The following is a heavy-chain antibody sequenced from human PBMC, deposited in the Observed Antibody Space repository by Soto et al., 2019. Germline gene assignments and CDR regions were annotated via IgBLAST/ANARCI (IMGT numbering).Heavy chain of an antibody. CDR2: IYYSGST. D-gene: IGHD6-19*01. V-gene: IGHV4-59*01. CDR1: GGSISSYY. Sequence: PSETLSLTCTVSGGSISSYYWSWIRQPPGKGLEWIGYIYYSGSTNYNPSLKSRVTISVDTSKNQFSLKLSSVTAADTAVYYCARVSDGWYRYYFDYWGQGTLVTVSS. CDR3: ARVSDGWYRYYFDY. J-gene: IGHJ4*02.